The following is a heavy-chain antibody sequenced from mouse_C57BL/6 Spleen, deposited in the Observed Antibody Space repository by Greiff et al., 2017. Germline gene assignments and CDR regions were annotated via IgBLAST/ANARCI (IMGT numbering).Heavy chain of an antibody. CDR1: GYTFTSYW. V-gene: IGHV1-55*01. Sequence: QVQLQQPGAELVKPGASVKMSCKASGYTFTSYWITWVKQRPGQGLEWIGDIYPGSGSTNYNEKFKSKAILTVDTSSSTAYMQLSSLTAEFSAVYYCARGDYGSYYFDYWGQGTTLTVSS. D-gene: IGHD2-2*01. J-gene: IGHJ2*01. CDR3: ARGDYGSYYFDY. CDR2: IYPGSGST.